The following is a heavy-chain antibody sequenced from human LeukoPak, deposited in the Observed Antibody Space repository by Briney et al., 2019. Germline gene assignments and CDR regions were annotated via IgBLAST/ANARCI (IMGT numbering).Heavy chain of an antibody. J-gene: IGHJ4*02. CDR2: ISAYNGNT. CDR3: ARRDGYNSIGDFDY. D-gene: IGHD5-24*01. CDR1: GYTFTSYD. V-gene: IGHV1-18*01. Sequence: ASVKVSCKASGYTFTSYDINWVRQATGQGLEWMGWISAYNGNTNYAQKLQGRVTMTTDTSTSTAYMELRSLRSDDTAVYYCARRDGYNSIGDFDYWGQGTLVTVSS.